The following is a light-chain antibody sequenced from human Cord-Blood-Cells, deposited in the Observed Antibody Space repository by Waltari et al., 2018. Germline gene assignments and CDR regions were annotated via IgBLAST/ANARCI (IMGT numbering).Light chain of an antibody. CDR2: EVS. V-gene: IGLV2-8*01. CDR3: SSYAGSNNWV. CDR1: SSAAGGYNY. Sequence: SALTQPPSASGSPGQSVPISSPGTSSAAGGYNYVSWYQQHPGKAPKLMIYEVSKRPSGVPDRFSGSKSGNTASLTVSGLQAEDEADYDGSSYAGSNNWVFGGGTKLTVL. J-gene: IGLJ3*02.